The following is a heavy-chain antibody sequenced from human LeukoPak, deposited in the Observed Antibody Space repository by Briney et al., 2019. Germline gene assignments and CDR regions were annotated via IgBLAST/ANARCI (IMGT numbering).Heavy chain of an antibody. Sequence: SVKVSCKASGGTFSSYAISWVRQAPGQGLEWMGRIIPILGIANYAQKLQGRVTMTTDTSTSTAYMELRSLRSDDTAVYYCARVATVTHFDYWGQGTLVTVSS. D-gene: IGHD4-11*01. CDR3: ARVATVTHFDY. J-gene: IGHJ4*02. CDR2: IIPILGIA. CDR1: GGTFSSYA. V-gene: IGHV1-69*04.